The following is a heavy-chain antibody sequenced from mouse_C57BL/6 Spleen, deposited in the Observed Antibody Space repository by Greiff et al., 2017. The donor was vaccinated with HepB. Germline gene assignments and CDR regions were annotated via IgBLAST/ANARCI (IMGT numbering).Heavy chain of an antibody. Sequence: QVQLQQPGAELVKPGASVKLSCKASGYTFTSYWMQWVKQRPGQGLEWIGEIDPSDSYTNYNQKFKGKATLTVDTSSSTAYMQLSSLTSEDSAVYYCARRGNYYYGSRGYWGQGTTLTVSS. CDR2: IDPSDSYT. J-gene: IGHJ2*01. D-gene: IGHD1-1*01. V-gene: IGHV1-50*01. CDR3: ARRGNYYYGSRGY. CDR1: GYTFTSYW.